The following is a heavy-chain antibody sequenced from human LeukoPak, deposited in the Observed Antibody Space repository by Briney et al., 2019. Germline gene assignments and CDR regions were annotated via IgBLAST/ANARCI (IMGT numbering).Heavy chain of an antibody. D-gene: IGHD5-24*01. Sequence: SETLSLTCTVSGASISNFYWSWIRQPPGKGLEWIGDISYSGSTNYNPSLKSRVTMSVDTSKNQFSLRLDSVTGADTAIYFCTYTERWLAFDFWGQGALVTVSS. CDR2: ISYSGST. J-gene: IGHJ4*02. V-gene: IGHV4-59*03. CDR3: TYTERWLAFDF. CDR1: GASISNFY.